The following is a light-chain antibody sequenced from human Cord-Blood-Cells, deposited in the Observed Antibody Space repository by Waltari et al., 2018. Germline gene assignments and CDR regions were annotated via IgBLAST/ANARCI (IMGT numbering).Light chain of an antibody. CDR3: QQYGSSPPFT. J-gene: IGKJ3*01. Sequence: EIVLTQSPGTLSLSPGERATFSCRASQSVSRSYLAWYQQKPGQAPRLLIYGASSRATGIPDRFSGSGSGTDFTLTISRLEPEDFAVYYCQQYGSSPPFTFGPGTKVDIK. V-gene: IGKV3-20*01. CDR2: GAS. CDR1: QSVSRSY.